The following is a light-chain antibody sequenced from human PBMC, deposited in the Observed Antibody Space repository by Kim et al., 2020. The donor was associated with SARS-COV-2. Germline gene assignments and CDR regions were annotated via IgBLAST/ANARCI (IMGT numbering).Light chain of an antibody. Sequence: QSALTQPPSASGSPGQSVTFSCTGSNSDIGCNNFCSWYQHQPGKAPKLLIYEVNNRPSGVPDRFSGSKSGTTASLTVSVLQVEDEADYYCSSYARRTQVFGGGTQLTVL. CDR1: NSDIGCNNF. V-gene: IGLV2-8*01. CDR2: EVN. CDR3: SSYARRTQV. J-gene: IGLJ3*02.